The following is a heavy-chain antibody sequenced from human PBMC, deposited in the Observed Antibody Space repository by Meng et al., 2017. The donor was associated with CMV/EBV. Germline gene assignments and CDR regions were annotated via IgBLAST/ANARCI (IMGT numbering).Heavy chain of an antibody. CDR3: TRDSYYYDSSGYYYVLDY. CDR1: GFTFGDYA. D-gene: IGHD3-22*01. V-gene: IGHV3-49*04. Sequence: GESLKISCTASGFTFGDYAMSWVRQAPGKGLEWVGFIRSKAYGGTTEYAASVKGRFTISRDDSKSIAYLQMSSLKTEDTAVYYCTRDSYYYDSSGYYYVLDYWGQGTLVTVSS. CDR2: IRSKAYGGTT. J-gene: IGHJ4*02.